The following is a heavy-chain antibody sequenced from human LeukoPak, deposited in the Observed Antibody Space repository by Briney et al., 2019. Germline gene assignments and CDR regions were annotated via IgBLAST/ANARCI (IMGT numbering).Heavy chain of an antibody. CDR3: AKDRHYYDSSGYYYWNFDL. J-gene: IGHJ2*01. CDR1: GFTFSSYA. Sequence: GVSLRLSCAASGFTFSSYAMSWVRQAPGKGLEWVSAISGSGGSTYYADSVKGRFTISRDNSKNTLYLQMNSLRAEDTAVYYCAKDRHYYDSSGYYYWNFDLWGRGTLVTVSS. D-gene: IGHD3-22*01. CDR2: ISGSGGST. V-gene: IGHV3-23*01.